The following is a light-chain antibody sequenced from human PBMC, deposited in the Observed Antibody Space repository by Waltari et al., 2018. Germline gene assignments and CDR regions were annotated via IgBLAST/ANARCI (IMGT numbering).Light chain of an antibody. CDR2: EVD. Sequence: IVMTQSPATLSVSPGEKATLSCRASQNVNSNLAWYRQKPGQAPNLLIYEVDTRATGVPAKFSGSGTGTEFIRSISNMESEDFGVYYCQQYNDWRTFGQGTKVEIK. CDR3: QQYNDWRT. J-gene: IGKJ1*01. CDR1: QNVNSN. V-gene: IGKV3-15*01.